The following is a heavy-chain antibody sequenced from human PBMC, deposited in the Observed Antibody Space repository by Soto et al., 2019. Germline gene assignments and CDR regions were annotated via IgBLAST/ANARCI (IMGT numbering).Heavy chain of an antibody. CDR2: MNTNNGNT. J-gene: IGHJ5*01. D-gene: IGHD6-13*01. Sequence: QVLLVQSGAEVKKPGASVKVSCEASGYTFTTYEINWVRQAPGPGLEWMGWMNTNNGNTGYAQKFQGRVTMTSNTSISTAYMELSSLTSDDTAVYYCARGASFTSSWYWFDSWGQGTPVTVSS. CDR3: ARGASFTSSWYWFDS. CDR1: GYTFTTYE. V-gene: IGHV1-8*01.